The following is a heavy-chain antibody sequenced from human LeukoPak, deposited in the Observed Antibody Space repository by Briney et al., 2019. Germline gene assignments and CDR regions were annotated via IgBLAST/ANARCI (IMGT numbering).Heavy chain of an antibody. CDR1: GFSFEDYS. CDR2: ISGNSNSI. V-gene: IGHV3-9*01. Sequence: GGSLRLSCTASGFSFEDYSISWVRQAPGQGLEWVSGISGNSNSIQYAESVKGRFTISRDNAKNSLYLQMNSLRAEDTAFYYCARRGFCGGNCYLSPFDYWGQGALVTVSS. J-gene: IGHJ4*02. D-gene: IGHD2-21*01. CDR3: ARRGFCGGNCYLSPFDY.